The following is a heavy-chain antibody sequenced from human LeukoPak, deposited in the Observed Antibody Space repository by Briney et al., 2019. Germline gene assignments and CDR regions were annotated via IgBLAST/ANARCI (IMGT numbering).Heavy chain of an antibody. CDR3: VKEPRGGGGFDY. J-gene: IGHJ4*02. V-gene: IGHV3-64*05. CDR1: GFTFSSYA. CDR2: ISSNGGST. Sequence: WVSLRFSGSASGFTFSSYAMDWVGQAPGKGLEYVSAISSNGGSTYYADSVKGRFTISRDNSKNTLYIQMSSLRAEDTAVYYCVKEPRGGGGFDYWGQGTLVTVSS. D-gene: IGHD3-16*01.